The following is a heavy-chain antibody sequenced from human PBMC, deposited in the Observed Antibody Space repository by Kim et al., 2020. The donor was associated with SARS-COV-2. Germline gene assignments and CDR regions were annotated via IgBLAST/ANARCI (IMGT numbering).Heavy chain of an antibody. CDR3: ARWGPTALDV. Sequence: ASVKVSCRTSGYPFTNFDFNWVRQATGHGLEWMGWVNPYTGKTGYAQKFQGRVTMTTNTSTSTAYMELSSLTSDDTAVYYCARWGPTALDVWGQGTTVTVSS. V-gene: IGHV1-8*02. J-gene: IGHJ6*02. CDR2: VNPYTGKT. D-gene: IGHD7-27*01. CDR1: GYPFTNFD.